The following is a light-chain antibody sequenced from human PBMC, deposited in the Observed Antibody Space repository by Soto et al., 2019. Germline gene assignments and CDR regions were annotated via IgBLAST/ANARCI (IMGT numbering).Light chain of an antibody. CDR3: QQDYNLPYT. CDR2: GAS. J-gene: IGKJ2*01. V-gene: IGKV3D-7*01. CDR1: QSVSGSY. Sequence: PGARVTLSCRASQSVSGSYLTWYQQKPGQAPRLLIYGASTRATSIPARFSGSGSGTDFTLTISSLQPEDFAVYYCQQDYNLPYTFGQGTKLEI.